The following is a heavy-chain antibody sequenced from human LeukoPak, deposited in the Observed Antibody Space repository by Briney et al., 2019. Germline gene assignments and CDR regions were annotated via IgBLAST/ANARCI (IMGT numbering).Heavy chain of an antibody. Sequence: GGSLRLSCAASGFTLSDYAMIWVRQAPGKGLEWVSGISGSGENTYHADSVKGRFTISRDNSKNTLYVQMNSLRAEDTAVYYCAGRFDYWGQGTLVTVSS. D-gene: IGHD1-26*01. J-gene: IGHJ4*02. CDR2: ISGSGENT. CDR3: AGRFDY. CDR1: GFTLSDYA. V-gene: IGHV3-23*01.